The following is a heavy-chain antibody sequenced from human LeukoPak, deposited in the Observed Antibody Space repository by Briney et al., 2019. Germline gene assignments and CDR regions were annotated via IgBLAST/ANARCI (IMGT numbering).Heavy chain of an antibody. D-gene: IGHD3-16*02. V-gene: IGHV7-4-1*02. CDR1: GYTFTSCA. J-gene: IGHJ4*02. Sequence: ASVKVSCKASGYTFTSCAMNWVRQAPGQGLEWMGWINTNTGNPTYAQGFTGRFVFSLDTSVSTAYLQISSLKAEDTAVYYCARERYDYVWGSYLADYWGQGTLVTVSS. CDR3: ARERYDYVWGSYLADY. CDR2: INTNTGNP.